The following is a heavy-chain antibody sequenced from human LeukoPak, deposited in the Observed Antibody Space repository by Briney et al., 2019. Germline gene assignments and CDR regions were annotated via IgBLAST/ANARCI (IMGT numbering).Heavy chain of an antibody. CDR2: IYYSGST. Sequence: PSETLSLTCTVSGDSISAYSWSWIRQPPGKGLEWIGFIYYSGSTNYNPSLQSRVTISMDTSKRWFSLNLTSVTAADTAVYYCARDAGDDYVWGNYRYMNLRNWFDPWGQGTLVTVSS. J-gene: IGHJ5*02. D-gene: IGHD3-16*02. CDR1: GDSISAYS. CDR3: ARDAGDDYVWGNYRYMNLRNWFDP. V-gene: IGHV4-59*12.